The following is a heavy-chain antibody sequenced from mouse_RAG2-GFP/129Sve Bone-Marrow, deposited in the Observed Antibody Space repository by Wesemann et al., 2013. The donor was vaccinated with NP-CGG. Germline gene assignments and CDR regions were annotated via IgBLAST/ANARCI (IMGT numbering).Heavy chain of an antibody. V-gene: IGHV1S127*01. CDR3: TRSGYRYDEGYYFDY. J-gene: IGHJ2*01. D-gene: IGHD2-14*01. CDR1: GYTFTSYW. Sequence: QVQLQQPGAELVKPGASVKMSCKASGYTFTSYWMHWVKQRPGQGLEWIGVIDPSDSYTSYNQKFKGKATLTVDTSSSTAYMQLSSLTSEDSAVYYCTRSGYRYDEGYYFDYWGQGTTLTVSS. CDR2: IDPSDSYT.